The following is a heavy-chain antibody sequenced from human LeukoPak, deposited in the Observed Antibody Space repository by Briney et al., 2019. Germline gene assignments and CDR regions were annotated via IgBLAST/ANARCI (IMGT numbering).Heavy chain of an antibody. V-gene: IGHV4-59*02. Sequence: SETLSLTCTVSGGSVSSHYWSRIRQPPGKGLEWIGYVYHSETTSYNPSLKSRVTISLDTSKSQFSLRLTSLTAADTAVYYCARESYGSGSYGWFDPWGQGALVTVST. CDR1: GGSVSSHY. CDR2: VYHSETT. D-gene: IGHD3-10*01. J-gene: IGHJ5*02. CDR3: ARESYGSGSYGWFDP.